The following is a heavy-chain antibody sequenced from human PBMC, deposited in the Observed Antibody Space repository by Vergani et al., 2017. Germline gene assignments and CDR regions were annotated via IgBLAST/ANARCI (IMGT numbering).Heavy chain of an antibody. Sequence: EVQLLDSGGGLVQPGGSLRLSCAASGFTFSNYAMTWVRQAPGKGLEWVATVTGSGGSAYYADSVKGRFTISRDNSKNTLYLQMNSLRAEDTAVYYCAKVPSFRSSVSFDYWGQGTLVTVSS. J-gene: IGHJ4*02. V-gene: IGHV3-23*01. CDR1: GFTFSNYA. D-gene: IGHD3-16*01. CDR3: AKVPSFRSSVSFDY. CDR2: VTGSGGSA.